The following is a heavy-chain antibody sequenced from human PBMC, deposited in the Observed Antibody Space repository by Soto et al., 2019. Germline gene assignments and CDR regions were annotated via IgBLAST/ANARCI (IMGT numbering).Heavy chain of an antibody. Sequence: EVQLVESGGGFVQPGGSLRLSCAASGFSFSSYAMSWVRQAPGKGLEWVSGISGRGGSTYYADSMKGRLTISGDNSKNTLYLRITSLRAEDTGLYYCAKVWVRRSGSSPLDFDSWGQGTLVTVSS. J-gene: IGHJ4*01. CDR2: ISGRGGST. V-gene: IGHV3-23*04. D-gene: IGHD3-10*01. CDR3: AKVWVRRSGSSPLDFDS. CDR1: GFSFSSYA.